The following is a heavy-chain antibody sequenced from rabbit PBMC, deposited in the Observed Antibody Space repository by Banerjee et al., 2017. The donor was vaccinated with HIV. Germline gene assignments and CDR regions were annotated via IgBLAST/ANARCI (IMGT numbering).Heavy chain of an antibody. D-gene: IGHD4-1*01. CDR1: GFIFSDNYA. V-gene: IGHV1S40*01. CDR2: IYTGSSGST. Sequence: QSLEESGGDLVKPGASLTLTCKASGFIFSDNYAMCWVRQAPGKGLELIACIYTGSSGSTYYASWAKGRFTISKTSSTTVTLQMTSLTAADTATYLCARDLAGVIGWNFNLWGQGTLVTVS. J-gene: IGHJ4*01. CDR3: ARDLAGVIGWNFNL.